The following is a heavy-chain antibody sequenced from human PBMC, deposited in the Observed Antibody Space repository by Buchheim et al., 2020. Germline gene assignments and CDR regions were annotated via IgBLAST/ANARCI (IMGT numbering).Heavy chain of an antibody. V-gene: IGHV4-59*01. Sequence: QVQLQESGPGLVKPSETLSLTCTVSGGSISSYYWSWIRQPPGKGLEWIGYIYYSGSTNYNPSFKSRVTISVDTSKNQFSLKLSSVTAADTAVYYCAGTIAVAGTGWFDPWGQGTL. D-gene: IGHD6-19*01. CDR1: GGSISSYY. CDR2: IYYSGST. J-gene: IGHJ5*02. CDR3: AGTIAVAGTGWFDP.